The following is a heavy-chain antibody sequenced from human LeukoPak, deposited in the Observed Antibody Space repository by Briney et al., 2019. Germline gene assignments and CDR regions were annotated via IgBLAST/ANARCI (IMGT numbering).Heavy chain of an antibody. CDR2: IYTSGST. J-gene: IGHJ4*02. CDR1: GGSISSYY. Sequence: SETLSLTCTVSGGSISSYYWSWIRQPAGKGLEWIGRIYTSGSTNYNPSLKSRVTMSVDTSKNQFSLKLSSVTAADPAVYYCARASPDYYDSSGYYPRDFDYWGEGALVTLCS. D-gene: IGHD3-22*01. V-gene: IGHV4-4*07. CDR3: ARASPDYYDSSGYYPRDFDY.